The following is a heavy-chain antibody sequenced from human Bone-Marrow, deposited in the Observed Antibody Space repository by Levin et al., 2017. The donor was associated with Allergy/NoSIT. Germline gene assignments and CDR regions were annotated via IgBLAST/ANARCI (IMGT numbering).Heavy chain of an antibody. CDR2: IYYSGST. CDR3: ARAIYYDFWSGYYTGSYYYYGMDV. J-gene: IGHJ6*02. CDR1: GGSISSYY. Sequence: SETLSLTCTVSGGSISSYYWSWIRQPPGKGLEWIGYIYYSGSTNYNPSLKSRVTISVDTSKNQFSLKLSSVTAADTAVYYCARAIYYDFWSGYYTGSYYYYGMDVWGQGTTVTVSS. V-gene: IGHV4-59*01. D-gene: IGHD3-3*01.